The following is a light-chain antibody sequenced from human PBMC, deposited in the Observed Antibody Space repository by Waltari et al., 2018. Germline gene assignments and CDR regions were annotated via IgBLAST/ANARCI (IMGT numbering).Light chain of an antibody. V-gene: IGLV2-14*03. J-gene: IGLJ3*02. Sequence: QSALTQPASVSGSPGQSITISCTGTNSDIGASNSFSWYQQHPGKAPILIIFDVTFRSAGVSHRFSGSKSGNTASLTISGLQAEDEADYFCASYIGSALELFGGGTRLTVL. CDR2: DVT. CDR1: NSDIGASNS. CDR3: ASYIGSALEL.